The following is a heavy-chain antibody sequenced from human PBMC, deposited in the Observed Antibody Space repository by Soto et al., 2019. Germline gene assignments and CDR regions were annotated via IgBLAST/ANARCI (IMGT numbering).Heavy chain of an antibody. J-gene: IGHJ6*02. CDR1: GYTFTNYL. Sequence: PGESLKISCRGSGYTFTNYLISWVRQMPGKGLEWMGRIDTSDSYTNYSPSFQGHVTISADKSVGTAYLQWSSLTASETAMYYCARRMRMAADAPSDYYAMHXWGQGTTVTVS. V-gene: IGHV5-10-1*01. CDR2: IDTSDSYT. D-gene: IGHD6-13*01. CDR3: ARRMRMAADAPSDYYAMHX.